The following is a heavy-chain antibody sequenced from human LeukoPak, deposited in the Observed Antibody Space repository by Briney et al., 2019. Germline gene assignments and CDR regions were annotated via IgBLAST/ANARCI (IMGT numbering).Heavy chain of an antibody. D-gene: IGHD2-15*01. CDR2: VLYDGGNK. Sequence: GGSLRLSCAASGFTFSSYGMHWVRQAPAKGLEWVATVLYDGGNKYYAESVKGRFTISRDNSKNTPFLQIDSLRGDDTAVYYCAKEGVAAAGPFDYWGQGTLVTVSS. V-gene: IGHV3-30*18. CDR3: AKEGVAAAGPFDY. J-gene: IGHJ4*02. CDR1: GFTFSSYG.